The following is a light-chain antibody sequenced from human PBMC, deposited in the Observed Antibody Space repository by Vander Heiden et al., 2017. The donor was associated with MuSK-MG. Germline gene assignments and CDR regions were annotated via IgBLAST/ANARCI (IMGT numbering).Light chain of an antibody. J-gene: IGLJ1*01. CDR2: DVS. Sequence: QSALTQPASVSGSPGQSITISCTGTSSDVGGYNYVSWYQQHPGKAPNLMIYDVSNRPSGVSNRFSGSKSGNTASLTISGLQAEDEADYYCSSYTSSSVGVFGTGTKVTVL. CDR1: SSDVGGYNY. V-gene: IGLV2-14*01. CDR3: SSYTSSSVGV.